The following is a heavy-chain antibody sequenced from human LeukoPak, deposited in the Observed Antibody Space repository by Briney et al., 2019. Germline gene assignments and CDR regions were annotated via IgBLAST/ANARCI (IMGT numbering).Heavy chain of an antibody. Sequence: SETLSLTCAVYGGSFSGYYWSWIRQPPGKGLEWIGEINHSGSTNYNPSLKSRVTISVDTSKSQFSLKLSSVTAADTAVYYCASSVRVVDIVATIFDYWGQGTLVTVSS. V-gene: IGHV4-34*01. CDR3: ASSVRVVDIVATIFDY. J-gene: IGHJ4*02. CDR2: INHSGST. D-gene: IGHD5-12*01. CDR1: GGSFSGYY.